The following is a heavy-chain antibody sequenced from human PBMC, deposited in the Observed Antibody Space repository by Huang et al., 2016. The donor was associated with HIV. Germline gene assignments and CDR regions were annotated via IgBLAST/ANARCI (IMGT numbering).Heavy chain of an antibody. V-gene: IGHV1-18*04. J-gene: IGHJ4*02. CDR3: ARTKGEFDF. D-gene: IGHD3-16*01. CDR2: ISGDNVST. CDR1: GYKFHIYE. Sequence: QIHLVQSGPEVKQPEASVKVSCKASGYKFHIYEITWVRQTPGHGLEWMGWISGDNVSTRFAQKFQDSLTMTTDVSTSTAYLELRSLRLDDTAVYYCARTKGEFDFWGQGALVTVSS.